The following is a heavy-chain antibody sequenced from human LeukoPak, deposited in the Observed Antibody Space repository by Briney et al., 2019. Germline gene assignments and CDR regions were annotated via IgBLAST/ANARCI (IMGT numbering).Heavy chain of an antibody. Sequence: SETLSLTCTVSGGSISSYYWSWIRQPPGKGLEWIGYIYYSGSTNYNPSPKSRVTISVDTSKNQFSLKLSSVTAADTAVYYCARAVRTYYYDSSGYYGFDYWGQGTLVTVSS. CDR1: GGSISSYY. D-gene: IGHD3-22*01. V-gene: IGHV4-59*01. CDR3: ARAVRTYYYDSSGYYGFDY. J-gene: IGHJ4*02. CDR2: IYYSGST.